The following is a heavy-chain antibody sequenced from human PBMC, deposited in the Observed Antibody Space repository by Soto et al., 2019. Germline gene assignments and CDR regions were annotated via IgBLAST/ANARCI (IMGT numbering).Heavy chain of an antibody. D-gene: IGHD3-22*01. CDR1: GYTFTSYG. V-gene: IGHV1-18*04. CDR2: ISAYNGNT. CDR3: ASFWTYYYDSSGLPPYYYGMDV. Sequence: GASVKVSCKASGYTFTSYGSSWVRQAPGQRLEWMGWISAYNGNTNYAQKLQGRVTMTTDTSTSTAYMELRSLRSDDTAVYYCASFWTYYYDSSGLPPYYYGMDVWGQGTTVTVSS. J-gene: IGHJ6*02.